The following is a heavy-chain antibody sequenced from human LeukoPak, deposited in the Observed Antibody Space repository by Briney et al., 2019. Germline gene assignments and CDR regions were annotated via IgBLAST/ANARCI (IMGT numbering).Heavy chain of an antibody. CDR2: TYYRSKWYN. Sequence: SQTLSLTCAISGDSVSSNSAAWNWIRQSPSRGLEWLGRTYYRSKWYNDYAVSVKSRITINPDTSKNQFSLQLNSVTPEDTAVYYCAREDWGGYCSSTGCHKGRHFDYWGQGTLVTVSS. CDR3: AREDWGGYCSSTGCHKGRHFDY. V-gene: IGHV6-1*01. D-gene: IGHD2-2*02. CDR1: GDSVSSNSAA. J-gene: IGHJ4*02.